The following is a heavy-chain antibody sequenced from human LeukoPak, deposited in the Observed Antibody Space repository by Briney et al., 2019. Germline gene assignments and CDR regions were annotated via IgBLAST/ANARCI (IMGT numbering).Heavy chain of an antibody. V-gene: IGHV3-7*03. D-gene: IGHD3-16*01. CDR3: ARGGGLDV. Sequence: GGSLRLSCAASGFTLSNHWMNWARQAPGKGLEWVASINHNGNVNYYVDSVKGRSTISRDNAKNSLYLQMSNLRAEDTAVYFCARGGGLDVWGQGATVTVSS. CDR2: INHNGNVN. CDR1: GFTLSNHW. J-gene: IGHJ6*02.